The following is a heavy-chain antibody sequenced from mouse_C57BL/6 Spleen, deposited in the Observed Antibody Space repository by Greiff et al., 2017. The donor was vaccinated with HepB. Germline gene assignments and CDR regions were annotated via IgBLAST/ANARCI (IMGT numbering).Heavy chain of an antibody. CDR2: IDPNSGGT. CDR3: ARGGSTTVVAKGAMDY. D-gene: IGHD1-1*01. V-gene: IGHV1-72*01. J-gene: IGHJ4*01. Sequence: QVQLKQPGAELVKPGASVKLSCKASGYTFTSYWMHWVKQRPGRDLEWIGRIDPNSGGTKYNEKFKSKATLTVDKPSSTAYMQLSSLTSEDSAVYYCARGGSTTVVAKGAMDYWGQGTSVTVSS. CDR1: GYTFTSYW.